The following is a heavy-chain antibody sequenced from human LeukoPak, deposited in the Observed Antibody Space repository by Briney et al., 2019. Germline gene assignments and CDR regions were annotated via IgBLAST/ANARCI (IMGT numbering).Heavy chain of an antibody. Sequence: PGRSLRLSCAASGFTFSSYAMHWVRQAPGKGLEWVALISYDGSNKYYADSVKGRFTISRDSSKNTLYLQMNSLRAEDTAVYYCAKFFTGEYVRAFDIWGQGTMVTVSS. CDR3: AKFFTGEYVRAFDI. CDR2: ISYDGSNK. J-gene: IGHJ3*02. V-gene: IGHV3-30*18. D-gene: IGHD3-10*02. CDR1: GFTFSSYA.